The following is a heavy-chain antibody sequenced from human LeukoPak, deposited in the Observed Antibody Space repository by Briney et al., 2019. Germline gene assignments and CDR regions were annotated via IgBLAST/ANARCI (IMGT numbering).Heavy chain of an antibody. V-gene: IGHV1-18*04. D-gene: IGHD3-22*01. CDR3: AMDYRVEDDSSDYSSTFDY. CDR2: FSAYNGNT. CDR1: GYTFTSYG. Sequence: ATVTLSCAASGYTFTSYGISWVRQAPGQGLEWMGWFSAYNGNTNYAQKLQARVTMTKDTSNSTAHMELRSLRSDDTAVSCCAMDYRVEDDSSDYSSTFDYWGEGTLLTASS. J-gene: IGHJ4*02.